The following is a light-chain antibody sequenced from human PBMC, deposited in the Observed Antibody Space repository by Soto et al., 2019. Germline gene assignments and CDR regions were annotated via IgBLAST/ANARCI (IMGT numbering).Light chain of an antibody. CDR3: QQPHSLPLS. CDR2: ATS. J-gene: IGKJ3*01. V-gene: IGKV1-12*01. Sequence: IQMTQSPSSVSASVGDRVTMTCRASQGGGGWLAWYEQKPGKVPKLLICATSSLHSGFPSRYRGSGSGPDFTLSISSLQPAECATYYCQQPHSLPLSFGPGTKVDIK. CDR1: QGGGGW.